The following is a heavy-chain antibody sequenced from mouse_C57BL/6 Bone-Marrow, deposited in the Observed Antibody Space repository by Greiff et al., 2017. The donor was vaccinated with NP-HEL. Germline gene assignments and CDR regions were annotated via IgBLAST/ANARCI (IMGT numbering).Heavy chain of an antibody. Sequence: EVQLQESGPVLVKPGASVKMSCKASGYTFTDYYMNWVKQSHGKSLEWIGVINPYNGGTSYNQKFKGKATLTVDKSSSTAYMELNSLTSEDSAVYYCATLYYYGSEAWFAYWGQGTLVTVSA. CDR2: INPYNGGT. V-gene: IGHV1-19*01. CDR3: ATLYYYGSEAWFAY. J-gene: IGHJ3*01. CDR1: GYTFTDYY. D-gene: IGHD1-1*01.